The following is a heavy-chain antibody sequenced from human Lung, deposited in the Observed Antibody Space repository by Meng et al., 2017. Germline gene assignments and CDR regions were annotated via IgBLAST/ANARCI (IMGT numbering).Heavy chain of an antibody. CDR3: ARGPTTMAHDFDY. CDR2: INHSGST. D-gene: IGHD4-11*01. Sequence: QVQLKQWGPGLLKPSETLSLTCVVSGGSFIDYCWSWIRQPPGKELEWIGEINHSGSTNSNPSLESRATISVDTSQNNLSLKLSSVTAADSAVYYCARGPTTMAHDFDYWGQGTLVTVSS. V-gene: IGHV4-34*01. J-gene: IGHJ4*02. CDR1: GGSFIDYC.